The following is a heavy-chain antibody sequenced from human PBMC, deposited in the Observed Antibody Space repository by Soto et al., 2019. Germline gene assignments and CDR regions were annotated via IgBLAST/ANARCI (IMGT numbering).Heavy chain of an antibody. CDR3: ARGGGVGVAGSAAFDM. Sequence: QLHLVQSGAVVKKPGASVTVSCSASGYPVTAYYMHWVRQAPGRGLEWMGGINPATGAGKYTQTFPGRVTMARDTSTRTGFKEPSGPTSEDTAVFYCARGGGVGVAGSAAFDMWGQGTLVTVSS. CDR1: GYPVTAYY. V-gene: IGHV1-2*02. J-gene: IGHJ3*02. CDR2: INPATGAG. D-gene: IGHD3-3*01.